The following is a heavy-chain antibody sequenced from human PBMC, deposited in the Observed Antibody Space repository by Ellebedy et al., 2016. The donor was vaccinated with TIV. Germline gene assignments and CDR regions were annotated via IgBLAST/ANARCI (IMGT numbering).Heavy chain of an antibody. CDR3: ARSRLAVAGYYFDY. CDR2: INAGNGNT. D-gene: IGHD6-19*01. Sequence: ASVKVSCKASGYTFTSYAMHWVRQAPGQRLEWMGWINAGNGNTKYSQKFQGRVTITRDTSASTAYMELSSLRSEDTAVYYCARSRLAVAGYYFDYWGQGTLVTVSS. J-gene: IGHJ4*02. V-gene: IGHV1-3*01. CDR1: GYTFTSYA.